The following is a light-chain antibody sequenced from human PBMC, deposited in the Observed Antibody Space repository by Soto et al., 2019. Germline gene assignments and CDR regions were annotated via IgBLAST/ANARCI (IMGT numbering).Light chain of an antibody. CDR1: SSDVGAYNY. V-gene: IGLV2-11*01. CDR2: DVS. J-gene: IGLJ2*01. CDR3: CSYAGSYRLV. Sequence: QSALTQPRSVSGSPGQSVTISCTGTSSDVGAYNYVSWYQQYPGKAPKVMIYDVSKRPSGVPDRFSGSKSDNTASLTISGLQPEDEADYYCCSYAGSYRLVFGGGTQLTVL.